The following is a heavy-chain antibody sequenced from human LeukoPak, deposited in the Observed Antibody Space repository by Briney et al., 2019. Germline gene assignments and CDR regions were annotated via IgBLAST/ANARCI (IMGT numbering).Heavy chain of an antibody. CDR1: GGSISSGGYY. J-gene: IGHJ6*02. CDR3: ARDSDFYGMDV. V-gene: IGHV4-31*03. Sequence: SQTLSLTCTVSGGSISSGGYYWSWIRQHPGKGLEWIGYIYYSGSTYYNPSLKSRVTISVDTSKNQFSLKLSSVTAADTAVYFCARDSDFYGMDVWGQGTTVTVSS. D-gene: IGHD3-3*01. CDR2: IYYSGST.